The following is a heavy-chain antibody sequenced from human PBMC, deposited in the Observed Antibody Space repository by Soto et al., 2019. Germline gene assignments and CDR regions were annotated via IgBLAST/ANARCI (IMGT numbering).Heavy chain of an antibody. V-gene: IGHV3-21*01. CDR3: ARDVPSWNFDS. D-gene: IGHD2-2*01. CDR1: GFSFSTYS. Sequence: EVQLVESGGGLVKPGGSLRLSCAASGFSFSTYSMNWVRQAPGKGLEWVSSIIGSSTYIFYADSVKGRFTISRDNAKTSLYLQMNSLRAEDTAVYYCARDVPSWNFDSWGQATLVPVSS. J-gene: IGHJ4*02. CDR2: IIGSSTYI.